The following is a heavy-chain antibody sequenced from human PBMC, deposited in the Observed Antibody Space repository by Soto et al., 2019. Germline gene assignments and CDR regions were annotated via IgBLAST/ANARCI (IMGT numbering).Heavy chain of an antibody. J-gene: IGHJ4*02. Sequence: QVQLQESGPGLVTPSETLSLTCTVSGGSISSYYWSWIRQPPGKGLEWIGYIYYSGSTNYNPSLKSRVIISLDTSKNQFSLKLSSVTAADTAVYYCAGHILYYYDSSGYSGFYYWGQGTLVTVST. CDR2: IYYSGST. CDR3: AGHILYYYDSSGYSGFYY. V-gene: IGHV4-59*01. D-gene: IGHD3-22*01. CDR1: GGSISSYY.